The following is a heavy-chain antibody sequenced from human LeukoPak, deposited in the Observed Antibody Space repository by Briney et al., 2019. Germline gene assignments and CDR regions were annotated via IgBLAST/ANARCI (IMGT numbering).Heavy chain of an antibody. D-gene: IGHD3-22*01. Sequence: ASVKVSCKASGYTFTGYYMHWVRQAPGQGLEWMGWINPNSGGTNYAQKFQGRVTMSRDTSISTAYMELSRLRSADTAVYYCARDYDSSGYDYWSQGTLVTVYS. CDR2: INPNSGGT. J-gene: IGHJ4*02. CDR1: GYTFTGYY. V-gene: IGHV1-2*02. CDR3: ARDYDSSGYDY.